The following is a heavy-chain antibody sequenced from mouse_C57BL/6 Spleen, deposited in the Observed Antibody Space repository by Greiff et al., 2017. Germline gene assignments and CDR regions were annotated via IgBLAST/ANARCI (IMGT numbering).Heavy chain of an antibody. CDR3: TTRSYYGSSYNFDY. Sequence: EVQLQQSGAELVRPGASVKLSCTASGFNIKDDYMHWVKQRPEQGLEWIGWIDPENGDTEYASKFQGKATITADTSSNTAYLQLSSLTSEDTAVYYCTTRSYYGSSYNFDYWGQGTTLTVSS. V-gene: IGHV14-4*01. D-gene: IGHD1-1*01. CDR1: GFNIKDDY. CDR2: IDPENGDT. J-gene: IGHJ2*01.